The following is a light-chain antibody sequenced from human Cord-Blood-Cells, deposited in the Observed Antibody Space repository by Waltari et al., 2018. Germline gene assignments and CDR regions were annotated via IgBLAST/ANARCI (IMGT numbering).Light chain of an antibody. J-gene: IGLJ3*02. Sequence: QSALTQPASVSGSPGQSITISCTGTSSDVGGYNYVSWYQQHPGKAPKLMIYDVSKRPSGVSTRFSGSNSGNTASLAISGLQAEDEADYYCSAYTGSSTWVFGGGTKLTVL. CDR3: SAYTGSSTWV. V-gene: IGLV2-14*03. CDR1: SSDVGGYNY. CDR2: DVS.